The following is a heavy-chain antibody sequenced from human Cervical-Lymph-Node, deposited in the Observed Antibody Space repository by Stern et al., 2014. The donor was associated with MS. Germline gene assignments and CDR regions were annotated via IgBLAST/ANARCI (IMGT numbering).Heavy chain of an antibody. Sequence: EVQLVESGGGLVQPGGSLRLSCAASGFIFSDYNMNWVRQAPGKGPEWLSFISSSGSTIYYADSVKGRFTSSRDNADNSLYLQLSGLRAEDTALYYCAKNKRDYGDYLSTDVLDVWGQGTMVTVSS. J-gene: IGHJ3*01. CDR1: GFIFSDYN. D-gene: IGHD4-17*01. V-gene: IGHV3-48*01. CDR2: ISSSGSTI. CDR3: AKNKRDYGDYLSTDVLDV.